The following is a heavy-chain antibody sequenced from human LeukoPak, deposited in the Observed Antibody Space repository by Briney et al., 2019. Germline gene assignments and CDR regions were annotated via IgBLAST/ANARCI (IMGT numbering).Heavy chain of an antibody. CDR3: AKDAVEMATTTGWYFDL. J-gene: IGHJ2*01. CDR1: GFTFSSYG. CDR2: IRYDGSNK. V-gene: IGHV3-30*02. D-gene: IGHD5-24*01. Sequence: SGGSLRLSCAASGFTFSSYGMYWVRQAPGKGLEWVAFIRYDGSNKYYADSVKGRFTITRDNSMNTLYLQMNSLRAEDTAVYYCAKDAVEMATTTGWYFDLWGRGTLVTVSP.